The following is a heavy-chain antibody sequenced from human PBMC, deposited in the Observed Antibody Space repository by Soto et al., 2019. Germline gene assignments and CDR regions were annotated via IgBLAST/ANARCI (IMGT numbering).Heavy chain of an antibody. J-gene: IGHJ5*02. V-gene: IGHV3-30*18. CDR1: GFTFSSYG. CDR2: ISYDGSNK. D-gene: IGHD5-18*01. Sequence: LRLSCAASGFTFSSYGMHWVRQAPGKGLEWVAVISYDGSNKYYADSVKGRFTISRDNSKNTLYLQMNSLRAEDTAVYYCAKGWIQLWLPTWGQGTLVTVSS. CDR3: AKGWIQLWLPT.